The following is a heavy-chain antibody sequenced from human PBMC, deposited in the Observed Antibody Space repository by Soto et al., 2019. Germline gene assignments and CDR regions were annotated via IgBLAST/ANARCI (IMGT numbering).Heavy chain of an antibody. V-gene: IGHV3-15*07. CDR3: TTPGEYYDSSGYYPPGGYYYYGMDV. J-gene: IGHJ6*02. CDR1: GFTFSNAW. Sequence: PGGSLRLSCAASGFTFSNAWMNWVRQAPGKGLEWVGRIKSKTDGGTTDYAAPVKGRFTISRDDSKNTLYLQMNSLKTEDTAVYYCTTPGEYYDSSGYYPPGGYYYYGMDVWGQGTTVTVSS. D-gene: IGHD3-22*01. CDR2: IKSKTDGGTT.